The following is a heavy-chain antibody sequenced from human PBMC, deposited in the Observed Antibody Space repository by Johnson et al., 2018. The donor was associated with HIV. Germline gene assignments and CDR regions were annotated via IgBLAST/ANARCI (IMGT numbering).Heavy chain of an antibody. CDR1: GFTFSSYA. J-gene: IGHJ3*02. Sequence: QVQLVESGGGVVQPGRSLRLSCAASGFTFSSYAMHWVRQAPGKGLEWVAVISYDGSNKYYGDSVKGRFTISRDNCKNTLYLQMNSLRAEDTAVYYCAKVDTAMVNAFDIWGQGTMVTVSS. V-gene: IGHV3-30*04. D-gene: IGHD5-18*01. CDR2: ISYDGSNK. CDR3: AKVDTAMVNAFDI.